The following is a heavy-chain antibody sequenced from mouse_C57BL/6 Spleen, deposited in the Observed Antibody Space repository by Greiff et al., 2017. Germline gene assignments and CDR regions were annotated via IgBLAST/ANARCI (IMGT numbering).Heavy chain of an antibody. D-gene: IGHD2-3*01. V-gene: IGHV5-9-1*02. CDR3: TRDGVYDGYSWFAY. Sequence: EVQLVESGEGLVKPGGSLKLSCAASGFTFSSYAMSWVRQTPEKRLEWVAYISSGGDYIYYADTVKGRFTISRDNARNTLYLQMSSLKSEDTAMYYCTRDGVYDGYSWFAYWGQGTLVTVSA. J-gene: IGHJ3*01. CDR1: GFTFSSYA. CDR2: ISSGGDYI.